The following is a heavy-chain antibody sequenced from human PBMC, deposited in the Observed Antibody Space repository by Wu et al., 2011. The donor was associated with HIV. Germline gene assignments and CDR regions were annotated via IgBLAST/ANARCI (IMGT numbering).Heavy chain of an antibody. CDR1: GGTLSSYA. CDR3: ARAVSSESKTLGDAFDI. J-gene: IGHJ3*02. V-gene: IGHV1-69*18. D-gene: IGHD3-10*01. Sequence: QVQLVQSGAEVKKPGSSVKVSCKASGGTLSSYAISWVRQAPGQGLEWMGRIIPIFGTTNYAQKFQGRVTITADESTSTAYMELSSLRFEDTAVYYCARAVSSESKTLGDAFDIWGQGTMLTVSS. CDR2: IIPIFGTT.